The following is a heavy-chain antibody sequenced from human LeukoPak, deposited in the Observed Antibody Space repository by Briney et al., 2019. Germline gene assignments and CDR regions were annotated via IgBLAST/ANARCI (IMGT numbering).Heavy chain of an antibody. J-gene: IGHJ4*02. CDR1: GYTFTGYY. CDR2: INPNSGGT. CDR3: ANLGLEAXNRXGGLRSHQNDY. Sequence: ASVKVSCKASGYTFTGYYMHWVRQAPGQGLEWMGWINPNSGGTNYAQKFQGRVTMTRDTSISTAYMELSRLRSDDTAVYYCANLGLEAXNRXGGLRSHQNDYWGQGTLVTVSS. D-gene: IGHD1-14*01. V-gene: IGHV1-2*02.